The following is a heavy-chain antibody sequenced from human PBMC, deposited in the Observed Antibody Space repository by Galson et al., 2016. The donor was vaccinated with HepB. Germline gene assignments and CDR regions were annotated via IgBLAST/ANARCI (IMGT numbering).Heavy chain of an antibody. CDR3: AKERLVRRIFDH. CDR2: LSGSGGSP. CDR1: GFTFSSYA. Sequence: SLRLSCAASGFTFSSYAMSWVRQAPGKGLEWVSALSGSGGSPYYADSVKGRFTISRDNSKNTLYLQMNSLRAEDTAVYYCAKERLVRRIFDHWGQGTLLTVSS. D-gene: IGHD1-1*01. J-gene: IGHJ4*02. V-gene: IGHV3-23*01.